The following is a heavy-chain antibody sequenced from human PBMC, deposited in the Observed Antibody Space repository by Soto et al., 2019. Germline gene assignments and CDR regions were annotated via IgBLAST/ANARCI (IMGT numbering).Heavy chain of an antibody. J-gene: IGHJ2*01. CDR1: GYSFTSYW. D-gene: IGHD3-16*02. CDR2: IYPSDSDV. V-gene: IGHV5-51*01. Sequence: GESLKISCQGSGYSFTSYWLGWVRQMPGKDLEWMGLIYPSDSDVRYSPSFQGQVTMSADKSISTVYLQWNSLKASDTAMYYCARIIADWYFDLWGGGTLVTVSS. CDR3: ARIIADWYFDL.